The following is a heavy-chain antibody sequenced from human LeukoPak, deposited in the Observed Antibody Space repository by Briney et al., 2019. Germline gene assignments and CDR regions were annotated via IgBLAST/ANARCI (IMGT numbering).Heavy chain of an antibody. Sequence: ASVKVSCKASGGTFSSYAISWVRQAPGQGLEWMGGIIPIFGTANYAQKFQGRVTITADESTSTAYMELSSLRSEDTAVYYCARVRRGDCSSTSCSLDYWGQGTLVTVSS. D-gene: IGHD2-2*01. CDR2: IIPIFGTA. J-gene: IGHJ4*02. CDR1: GGTFSSYA. CDR3: ARVRRGDCSSTSCSLDY. V-gene: IGHV1-69*13.